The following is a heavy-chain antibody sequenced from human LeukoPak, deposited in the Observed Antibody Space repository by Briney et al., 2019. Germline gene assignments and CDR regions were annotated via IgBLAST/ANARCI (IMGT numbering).Heavy chain of an antibody. CDR2: ISSSGSII. Sequence: PGGSLRLSCAASGFTFSSYEMNWVRQAPGKGLEWVSYISSSGSIIYYADSVKGRFTISRDNAKNSLYLQMNSLRAEDTAIYYCARIMVATTREAFDYWGQGTRVTVSS. CDR1: GFTFSSYE. V-gene: IGHV3-48*03. D-gene: IGHD5-12*01. CDR3: ARIMVATTREAFDY. J-gene: IGHJ4*02.